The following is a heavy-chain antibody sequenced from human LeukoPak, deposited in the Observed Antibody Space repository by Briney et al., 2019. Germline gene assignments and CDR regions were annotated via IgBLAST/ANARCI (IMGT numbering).Heavy chain of an antibody. Sequence: SETLSLTCTVSGGSISSYYWSWIRQPPGKGLEWIGYIYYSGSTNYNPSLKSRVTISVDTSKNQFSLKLSSVTAADTAVYYRARLYCSGGSCKNHYYYYYMDVWGKGTTVTVSS. CDR3: ARLYCSGGSCKNHYYYYYMDV. CDR2: IYYSGST. CDR1: GGSISSYY. J-gene: IGHJ6*03. D-gene: IGHD2-15*01. V-gene: IGHV4-59*01.